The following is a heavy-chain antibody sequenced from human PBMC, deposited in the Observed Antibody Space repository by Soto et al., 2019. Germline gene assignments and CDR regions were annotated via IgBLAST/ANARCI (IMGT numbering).Heavy chain of an antibody. D-gene: IGHD3-10*01. V-gene: IGHV3-23*01. CDR2: ISGSGGST. J-gene: IGHJ6*02. CDR1: GFTFSSYA. Sequence: EVQLLESGGGLVQPGGSLRLSCAASGFTFSSYAMSWVRQAPGKGLEWVSAISGSGGSTYYADSVKGRFTISRDNSKNTLYLQMNSLRAEDSAVYYCAKDLLLWFGELLYGQGYYYYGMDVWGQGTTVTVSS. CDR3: AKDLLLWFGELLYGQGYYYYGMDV.